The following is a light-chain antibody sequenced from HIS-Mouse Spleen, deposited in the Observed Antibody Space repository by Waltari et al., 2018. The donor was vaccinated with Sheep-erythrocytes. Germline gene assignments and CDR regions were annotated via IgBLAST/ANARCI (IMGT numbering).Light chain of an antibody. J-gene: IGKJ2*01. V-gene: IGKV4-1*01. Sequence: DIVMTQSPVSLAVSLGARATINCKSRQSVLYSSNNKNNLAWYHQKPGQPPKLLIYWASTRESGVPDRFSGSGSGTDFTLTISSLQAEDVAVYYCQQYYSTPYTFGQGTKLEIK. CDR1: QSVLYSSNNKNN. CDR3: QQYYSTPYT. CDR2: WAS.